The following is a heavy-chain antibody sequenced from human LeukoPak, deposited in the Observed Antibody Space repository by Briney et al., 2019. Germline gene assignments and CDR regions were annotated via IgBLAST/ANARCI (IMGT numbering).Heavy chain of an antibody. J-gene: IGHJ4*02. CDR2: ISGSGGST. D-gene: IGHD1-26*01. CDR1: GFTFNTYN. CDR3: AKDWEPIPGYFDY. Sequence: GGSLRLSCAASGFTFNTYNMNWVRQAPGKGLEWVSAISGSGGSTYYADSVKGRFTISRDNSRNTLYLQMNSLRAEDTAVYYCAKDWEPIPGYFDYWGQGTLVTVSS. V-gene: IGHV3-23*01.